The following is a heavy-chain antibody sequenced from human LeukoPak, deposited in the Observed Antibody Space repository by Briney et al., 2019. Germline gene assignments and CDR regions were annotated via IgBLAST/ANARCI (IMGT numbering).Heavy chain of an antibody. V-gene: IGHV1-46*01. J-gene: IGHJ4*02. CDR3: ARDPTGIVVVPAAIAKIYYFDY. CDR1: GYTFTSYY. D-gene: IGHD2-2*02. CDR2: INPSGGST. Sequence: GASVKVSCKASGYTFTSYYMHWVRQAPGQGLEWMGIINPSGGSTSYAQKFQGRVTMTRDTSTSTVYMELSSLRSEDTAVYYCARDPTGIVVVPAAIAKIYYFDYWGQGTLVTVSS.